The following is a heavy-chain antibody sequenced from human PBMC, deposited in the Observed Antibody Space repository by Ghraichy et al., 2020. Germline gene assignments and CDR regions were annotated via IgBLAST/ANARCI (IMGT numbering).Heavy chain of an antibody. Sequence: SQTLSLTCAVYGGSFSGYYLSWIRQPPGKGLEWIGEINHSGSTNYNPSLKSRVTISVDTSKNQFSLKLSSVTAADTAVYYCAREAHCSGGSCYYAFDLWGQGKMVTVSS. V-gene: IGHV4-34*01. CDR2: INHSGST. CDR3: AREAHCSGGSCYYAFDL. CDR1: GGSFSGYY. J-gene: IGHJ3*01. D-gene: IGHD2-15*01.